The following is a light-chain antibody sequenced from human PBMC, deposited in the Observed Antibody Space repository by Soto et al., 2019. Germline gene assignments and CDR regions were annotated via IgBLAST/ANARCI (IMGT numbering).Light chain of an antibody. J-gene: IGKJ5*01. Sequence: EIVLTQSPGTLSLSPGERATLSCRASQSVSSSYLAWYQQKPGQAPRLLIYGASSRATGIPDRFSGSGSGTDLTLTISRLEPDDSSVYYCQQYGSSPPITFGQGTRLEIK. CDR1: QSVSSSY. CDR3: QQYGSSPPIT. V-gene: IGKV3-20*01. CDR2: GAS.